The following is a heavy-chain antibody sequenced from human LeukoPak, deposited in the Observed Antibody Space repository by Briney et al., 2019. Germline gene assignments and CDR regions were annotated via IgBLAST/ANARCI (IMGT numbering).Heavy chain of an antibody. V-gene: IGHV4-39*01. CDR1: GGSISSYY. CDR3: ARPRGYCSGGSCSNNWFDP. Sequence: SETLSLTCTVSGGSISSYYWGWIRQSPGKGLEWIGRIYFSGSTDYNPSLKSRVTISLDTSKNQFSLKLTSVTAADTAVYYCARPRGYCSGGSCSNNWFDPWGQGTLVTVSS. CDR2: IYFSGST. J-gene: IGHJ5*02. D-gene: IGHD2-15*01.